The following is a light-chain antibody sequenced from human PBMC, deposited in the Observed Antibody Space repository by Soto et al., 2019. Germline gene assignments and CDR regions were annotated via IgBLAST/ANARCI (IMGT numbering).Light chain of an antibody. Sequence: QSALTQPASVSGAPGQAITISCTGTSSDIGGYNYVSWYQHLPGKAPKLMIYDVSNRPSGVSDRFSGSKSGNTASLTISGLQAEAEADYYCSSSTPTSTHVFGSGTKVTVL. J-gene: IGLJ1*01. CDR3: SSSTPTSTHV. V-gene: IGLV2-14*03. CDR2: DVS. CDR1: SSDIGGYNY.